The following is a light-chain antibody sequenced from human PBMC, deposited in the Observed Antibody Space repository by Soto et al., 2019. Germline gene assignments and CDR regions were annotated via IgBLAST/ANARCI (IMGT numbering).Light chain of an antibody. Sequence: QSVLTQPASVSGSPGQSITISCTGTSSDVGSYNLVSWYQQHPGKAPKLMIYEGSKRPSGVSNRFSGSKSGNTASLTISGLQAEDEADYYCCSYAGSSIYVFGNGTKLTV. J-gene: IGLJ1*01. CDR2: EGS. V-gene: IGLV2-23*01. CDR1: SSDVGSYNL. CDR3: CSYAGSSIYV.